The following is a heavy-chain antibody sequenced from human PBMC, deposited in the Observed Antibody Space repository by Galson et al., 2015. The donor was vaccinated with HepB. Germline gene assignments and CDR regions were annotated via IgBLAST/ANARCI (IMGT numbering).Heavy chain of an antibody. CDR2: IDWDDDK. Sequence: PALVKPTQTLTLTCTFSGFSLSTRGVCVSWIRQPPGKALEWLALIDWDDDKYYSTSLKTRLTISKDTSKNQVVLTMTNMDPVDTATYYCALFGCDYGDPRGRAFDIWGQGTMVTVSS. D-gene: IGHD4-17*01. CDR1: GFSLSTRGVC. CDR3: ALFGCDYGDPRGRAFDI. J-gene: IGHJ3*02. V-gene: IGHV2-70*01.